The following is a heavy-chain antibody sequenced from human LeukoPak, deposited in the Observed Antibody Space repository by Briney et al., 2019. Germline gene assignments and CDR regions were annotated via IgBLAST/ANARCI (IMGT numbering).Heavy chain of an antibody. CDR2: IYHSGST. Sequence: SETLSLTCTVSGYSISSGYYWGWIRQPPGKGLEWIGSIYHSGSTYYNPSLKSRVTISVDTSKNQLSLKLSSVTAADTAVYYCARFVRRVSSSGYDLFDYWGQGTLVTVSS. CDR1: GYSISSGYY. J-gene: IGHJ4*02. D-gene: IGHD3-22*01. V-gene: IGHV4-38-2*02. CDR3: ARFVRRVSSSGYDLFDY.